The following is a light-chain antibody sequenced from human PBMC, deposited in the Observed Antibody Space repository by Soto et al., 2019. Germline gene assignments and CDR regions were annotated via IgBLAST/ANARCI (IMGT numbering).Light chain of an antibody. V-gene: IGLV2-8*01. J-gene: IGLJ1*01. CDR2: EVS. CDR3: SSYAGSNNFEV. Sequence: QSVLTQPPSASGSPGQSVTISCTGTSRDVGGYNYVSWYQQHPGKAPKLMIYEVSKRPSGVPDRFSGSKSGNTASLTVSGLQAEDEADYYCSSYAGSNNFEVFGTGTKVTVL. CDR1: SRDVGGYNY.